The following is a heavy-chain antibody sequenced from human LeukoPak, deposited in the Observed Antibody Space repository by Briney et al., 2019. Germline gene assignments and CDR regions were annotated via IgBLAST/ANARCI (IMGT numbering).Heavy chain of an antibody. CDR2: ISAYNGNT. V-gene: IGHV1-18*04. CDR3: ARVHAYCSSTSCYSGDAFDI. Sequence: CNTTAYTFTTNSISWVQHAPAQGLECMGWISAYNGNTNYAQKLQGRVNMTTDTSTSTAYMELRSLRSDDTAVYYCARVHAYCSSTSCYSGDAFDIWGQGTMVTVSS. D-gene: IGHD2-2*02. J-gene: IGHJ3*02. CDR1: AYTFTTNS.